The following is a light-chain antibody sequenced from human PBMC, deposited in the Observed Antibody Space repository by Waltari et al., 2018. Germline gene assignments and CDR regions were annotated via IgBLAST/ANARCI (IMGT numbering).Light chain of an antibody. CDR1: SSNIGAGYD. Sequence: QSVLTQPPSVSGAPGQRVTISCTGSSSNIGAGYDVHWYQQLPGTAPKLLIYVNSNRPAGVPDRFSGSKSGTSASLAITGLQAEDEADYDCQSYDRSLSGSGVFGGGTKLTVL. J-gene: IGLJ3*02. V-gene: IGLV1-40*01. CDR2: VNS. CDR3: QSYDRSLSGSGV.